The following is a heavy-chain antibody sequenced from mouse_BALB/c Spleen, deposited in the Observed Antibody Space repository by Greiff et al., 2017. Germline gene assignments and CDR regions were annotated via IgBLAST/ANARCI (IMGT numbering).Heavy chain of an antibody. CDR1: GYSITSDYA. D-gene: IGHD2-1*01. J-gene: IGHJ3*01. CDR2: ISFSGST. CDR3: ARGRGNYGFFAY. V-gene: IGHV3-2*02. Sequence: DVQLQESGPGLVKPSQSLSLTCTVTGYSITSDYAWNWIRQFPGNKLEWMGYISFSGSTSYNPSLKSRISITRDTSKNQFFLQLNSVTTEDTATYYCARGRGNYGFFAYWGQGTLVTVSA.